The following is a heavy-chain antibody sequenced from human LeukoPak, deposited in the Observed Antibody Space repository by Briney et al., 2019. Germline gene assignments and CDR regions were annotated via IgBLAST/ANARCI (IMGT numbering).Heavy chain of an antibody. CDR1: GFTFSSYG. CDR3: AKDRAVMAYYYYFYMDV. Sequence: PGGSLRLSCAASGFTFSSYGMHWVRQAPGKGLEGVVFIRYDGSNKYYADSVKGRFTISRDNSKNTLYLQMNSLRAEDTAVYYCAKDRAVMAYYYYFYMDVWGRGTTVTVSS. CDR2: IRYDGSNK. J-gene: IGHJ6*03. D-gene: IGHD3-16*01. V-gene: IGHV3-30*02.